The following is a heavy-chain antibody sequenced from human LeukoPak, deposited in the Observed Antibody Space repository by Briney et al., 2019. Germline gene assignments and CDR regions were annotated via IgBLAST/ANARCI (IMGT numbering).Heavy chain of an antibody. V-gene: IGHV1-46*01. J-gene: IGHJ6*02. Sequence: ASVRVSCKASGYTFTSYYMHWVRQAPGQGLEWMGIINPSGGSTSYAQKFQGRVTMTRDTSTSTVYMELSSLRSEDTAVYYCARAPLVPYDYYYGMDVWGQGTTVTVSS. CDR1: GYTFTSYY. CDR3: ARAPLVPYDYYYGMDV. D-gene: IGHD2-2*01. CDR2: INPSGGST.